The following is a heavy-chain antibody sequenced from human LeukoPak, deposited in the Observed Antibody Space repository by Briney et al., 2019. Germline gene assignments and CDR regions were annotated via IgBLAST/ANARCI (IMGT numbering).Heavy chain of an antibody. D-gene: IGHD3-3*01. Sequence: ASVKVSSKASGYTFTSYGISWVRQAPGQGLEWMGWISAYNGNTNYAQKLQGRVTMTTDTSTSTAYMELRSLRSDDTAVYYCARVGGYDFWSGYQYYYYYMDVWGKGTTVTVSS. CDR3: ARVGGYDFWSGYQYYYYYMDV. J-gene: IGHJ6*03. CDR2: ISAYNGNT. V-gene: IGHV1-18*01. CDR1: GYTFTSYG.